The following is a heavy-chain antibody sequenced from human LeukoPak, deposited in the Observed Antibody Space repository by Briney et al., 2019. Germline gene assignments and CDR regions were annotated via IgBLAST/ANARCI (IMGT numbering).Heavy chain of an antibody. D-gene: IGHD3-10*01. Sequence: GGSLRLSCAASGFTFSSYGMHWVRQAPGKGLEWVAVIWYDGSNKYYTDSVKGRFTISRDNSKNTLYLQMNSLRAEDTAVYYCAKDLSRTTRVRGVFDYWGQGTLVTVSS. CDR1: GFTFSSYG. J-gene: IGHJ4*02. CDR2: IWYDGSNK. CDR3: AKDLSRTTRVRGVFDY. V-gene: IGHV3-33*06.